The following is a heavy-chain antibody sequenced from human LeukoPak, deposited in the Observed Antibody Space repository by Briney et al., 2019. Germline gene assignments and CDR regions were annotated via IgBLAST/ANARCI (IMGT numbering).Heavy chain of an antibody. Sequence: GGSLRLSCVASGFTFSTYDMHWVRQAPGKGLEWVSAISGSGGSTYYADSVKGRFTISRDNSKNTLYLQMNSLRAEDTAVYYCAKVSHYCGGDCYSLYFQHWGQGTQVTVSS. J-gene: IGHJ1*01. CDR1: GFTFSTYD. D-gene: IGHD2-21*02. CDR3: AKVSHYCGGDCYSLYFQH. CDR2: ISGSGGST. V-gene: IGHV3-23*01.